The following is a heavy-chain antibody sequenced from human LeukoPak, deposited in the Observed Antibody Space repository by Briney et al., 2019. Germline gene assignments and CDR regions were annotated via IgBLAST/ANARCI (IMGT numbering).Heavy chain of an antibody. J-gene: IGHJ4*02. CDR2: IDRWTT. D-gene: IGHD2/OR15-2a*01. CDR1: GYSISSGYY. CDR3: AITPGPFDSTTNYYPFDY. Sequence: SETLSLTCTVSGYSISSGYYWGWIRQSPGKGLEWIGSIDRWTTYYNPSLKSRVTISVDTSKNQFSLKLTSVTAADTAVYYCAITPGPFDSTTNYYPFDYWGQGTLVTVSS. V-gene: IGHV4-38-2*02.